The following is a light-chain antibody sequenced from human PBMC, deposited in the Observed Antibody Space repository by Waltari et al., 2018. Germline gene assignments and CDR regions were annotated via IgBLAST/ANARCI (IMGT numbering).Light chain of an antibody. Sequence: SSEPTQDPAVSVALGQTVRSTCQGDSLTNYFVSWYQKKSGQAPVVAINEKNNRPSGIPDRFSASSSGNKASLTITGAQAEDEGDYYCNSRDSSGDLMVFGGGTKLTVL. CDR3: NSRDSSGDLMV. V-gene: IGLV3-19*01. CDR1: SLTNYF. J-gene: IGLJ2*01. CDR2: EKN.